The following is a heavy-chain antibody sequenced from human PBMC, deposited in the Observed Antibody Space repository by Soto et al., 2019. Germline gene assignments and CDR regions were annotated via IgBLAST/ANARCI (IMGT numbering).Heavy chain of an antibody. V-gene: IGHV4-31*02. J-gene: IGHJ5*02. D-gene: IGHD2-21*01. CDR1: GAALNSRNYY. CDR3: ERLRIATNNYKWFDP. CDR2: IYVTGAV. Sequence: SETLSLTCSVSGAALNSRNYYWSWIRQVPGKGLEWIGHIYVTGAVDYNPSLRDPITISQDTSERQFSLNLRLVTAADTAVYYCERLRIATNNYKWFDPWCQGTLVTVS.